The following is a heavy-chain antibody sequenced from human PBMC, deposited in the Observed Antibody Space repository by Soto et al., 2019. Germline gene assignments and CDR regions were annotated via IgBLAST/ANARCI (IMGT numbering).Heavy chain of an antibody. V-gene: IGHV3-23*01. CDR2: ISGGGGST. CDR3: AKENSNYDGYFDD. J-gene: IGHJ4*02. D-gene: IGHD4-4*01. Sequence: PGGSLRLSCAASGVTFSSYAMSWVRQAPGKGLEWVSAISGGGGSTYYADSVKGRFTISRDNFKNTLYLQMNNLRAEDTAVYYCAKENSNYDGYFDDWGQGTLVTVSS. CDR1: GVTFSSYA.